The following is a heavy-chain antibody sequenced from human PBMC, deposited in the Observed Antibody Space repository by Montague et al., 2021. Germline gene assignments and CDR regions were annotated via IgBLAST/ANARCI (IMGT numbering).Heavy chain of an antibody. D-gene: IGHD2-8*01. CDR2: ISSNSRRI. V-gene: IGHV3-21*01. J-gene: IGHJ3*01. CDR3: ARISTNGVFNAFDL. Sequence: SLSLSCSASGFPFGAYSMTWVRQAPGKGLDYVSSISSNSRRIYSAAPLRGRFTISRDNAGNSLYLQMDSLRAEDTAVYYCARISTNGVFNAFDLWGRGTVVIVSS. CDR1: GFPFGAYS.